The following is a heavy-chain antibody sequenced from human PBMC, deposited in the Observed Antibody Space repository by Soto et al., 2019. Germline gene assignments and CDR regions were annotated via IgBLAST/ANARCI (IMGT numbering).Heavy chain of an antibody. D-gene: IGHD2-2*01. V-gene: IGHV3-48*04. Sequence: HPGGSLGLSCAASGVTFSGYAMSGVRQAPGKGLEWVSDISGSSGSTYHADSVKGRFTISRDNAKNSLYLQMNSLRAEDTAVYYCAREIVVARGASYFDYWGPGTLVTVSS. J-gene: IGHJ4*02. CDR3: AREIVVARGASYFDY. CDR1: GVTFSGYA. CDR2: ISGSSGST.